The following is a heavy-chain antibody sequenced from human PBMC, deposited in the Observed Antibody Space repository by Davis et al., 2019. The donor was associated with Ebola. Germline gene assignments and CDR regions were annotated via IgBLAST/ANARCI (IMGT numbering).Heavy chain of an antibody. V-gene: IGHV3-23*01. D-gene: IGHD6-6*01. CDR3: AKPTQSSSGVGRYFDY. CDR2: ITGSGGRT. CDR1: GFSFNKYD. Sequence: GESLKISCAASGFSFNKYDMTWVRQAPGKGLEWVSLITGSGGRTNYADPVRGRFTISRDNSKNTLYLQMNSLRAEDTAVYYCAKPTQSSSGVGRYFDYWGQGTLVTVSS. J-gene: IGHJ4*02.